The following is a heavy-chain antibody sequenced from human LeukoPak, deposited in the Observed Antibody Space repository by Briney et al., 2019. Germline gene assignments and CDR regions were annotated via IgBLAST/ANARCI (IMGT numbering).Heavy chain of an antibody. Sequence: GGSLRLSCAASGFTFSSYNMNWVRQAPGKGLEWVSSISSSSSYIYYADSVKGRFTISRDNAKNSLYLQMNSLRAEDTAVYYCAREYSSRSYYYGMDVWGQGTTVTVSS. CDR2: ISSSSSYI. J-gene: IGHJ6*02. V-gene: IGHV3-21*01. CDR3: AREYSSRSYYYGMDV. D-gene: IGHD6-13*01. CDR1: GFTFSSYN.